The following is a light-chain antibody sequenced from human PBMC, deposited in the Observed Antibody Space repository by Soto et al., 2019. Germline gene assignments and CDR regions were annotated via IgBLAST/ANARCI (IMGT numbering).Light chain of an antibody. CDR2: GAS. V-gene: IGKV3-15*01. CDR3: QQYNSWPPLT. Sequence: EIVMTQSPATLSVSPGERATVSCRASQSVCANVAWYQQKPGQAPRLLIYGASTRATGVPARFSGSGSGTEFTLTISSLQSEDFALYYCQQYNSWPPLTFGGGTKVEIK. CDR1: QSVCAN. J-gene: IGKJ4*01.